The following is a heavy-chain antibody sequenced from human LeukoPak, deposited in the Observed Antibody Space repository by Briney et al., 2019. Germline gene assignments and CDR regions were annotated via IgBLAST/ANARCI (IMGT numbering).Heavy chain of an antibody. J-gene: IGHJ4*02. V-gene: IGHV4-34*01. CDR3: AREGDVVSSWYCALDY. CDR2: INHSGST. Sequence: PSETLSLTFVVSGGSISSGGYYWSWIRQPPGKGLEWIGEINHSGSTNYHPSLKSRVTISVGTSTNRLSLKLSSVTAADTAVYYCAREGDVVSSWYCALDYWGQGTLVTVSS. CDR1: GGSISSGGYY. D-gene: IGHD6-13*01.